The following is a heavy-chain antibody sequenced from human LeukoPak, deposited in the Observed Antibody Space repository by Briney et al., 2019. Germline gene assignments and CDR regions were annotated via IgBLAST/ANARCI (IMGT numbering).Heavy chain of an antibody. Sequence: GGSLRLSCAASGFTFSSYGMHWVRQAPGKGLEWVAVISYDGSNKYYADSVEGRFTISRDNSKNTLYLQMNSLRAEDTAVYYCAKDSYYDFWSGYYTDYYYYGMDVWGQGTTVTVSS. CDR3: AKDSYYDFWSGYYTDYYYYGMDV. CDR1: GFTFSSYG. J-gene: IGHJ6*02. D-gene: IGHD3-3*01. CDR2: ISYDGSNK. V-gene: IGHV3-30*18.